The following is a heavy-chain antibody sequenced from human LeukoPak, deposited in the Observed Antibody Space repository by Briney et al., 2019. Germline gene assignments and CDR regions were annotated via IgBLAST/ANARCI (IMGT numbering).Heavy chain of an antibody. J-gene: IGHJ5*02. CDR1: GGSISGSRYY. CDR3: AREPDA. Sequence: SQTLSLTCSVSGGSISGSRYYWGWIRQPPAKGLEWVATVNDGGSALYNPSLRSRTTISVDTSKNQFSLRLTSVTAADTAVYYCAREPDAWGQGTLVTVSS. V-gene: IGHV4-39*07. CDR2: VNDGGSA.